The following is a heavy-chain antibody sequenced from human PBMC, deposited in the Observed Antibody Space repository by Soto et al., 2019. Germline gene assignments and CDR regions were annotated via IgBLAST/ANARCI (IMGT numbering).Heavy chain of an antibody. D-gene: IGHD2-15*01. CDR3: VRPSLVGGADTREDY. CDR1: GFTFSSYW. CDR2: INSDGSST. J-gene: IGHJ4*02. V-gene: IGHV3-74*01. Sequence: EVQLVESGGGLVQPGGSLRLSCAASGFTFSSYWMHWVRQAPWKGLVWVSRINSDGSSTSYADSVKGRFTISRDNAKNKLYLQMNSLRAEDTAVYYCVRPSLVGGADTREDYWGQGTLVTVSS.